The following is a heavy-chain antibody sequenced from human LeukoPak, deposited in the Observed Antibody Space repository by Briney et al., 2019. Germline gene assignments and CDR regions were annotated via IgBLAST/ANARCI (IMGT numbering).Heavy chain of an antibody. V-gene: IGHV4-38-2*02. CDR1: GYSISDGHY. D-gene: IGHD5-24*01. Sequence: PSETLSLTCTVSGYSISDGHYWGWIRQPPGKGLEWIGSIFHTGNTYDNPSLKGRVTTSVDTSKNQFSLSLKAVTVADTAVYYCARRRDGYNFGSFYFDYWGQGILVTVSS. CDR2: IFHTGNT. CDR3: ARRRDGYNFGSFYFDY. J-gene: IGHJ4*02.